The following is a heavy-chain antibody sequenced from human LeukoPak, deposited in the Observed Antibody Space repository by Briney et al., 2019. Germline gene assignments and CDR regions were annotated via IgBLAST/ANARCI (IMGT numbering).Heavy chain of an antibody. CDR3: AKDSSPHPVTAPGDY. D-gene: IGHD2-21*02. CDR2: IRYDGSNK. V-gene: IGHV3-30*02. CDR1: GFTFSTYG. J-gene: IGHJ4*02. Sequence: PGGSLRLSCAASGFTFSTYGMHWVRQAPGKGLEWVAFIRYDGSNKYYADSVKGRFTISRDNSKNTLYLQMNSLRSEDTAVYYCAKDSSPHPVTAPGDYWGQGTLVTVSS.